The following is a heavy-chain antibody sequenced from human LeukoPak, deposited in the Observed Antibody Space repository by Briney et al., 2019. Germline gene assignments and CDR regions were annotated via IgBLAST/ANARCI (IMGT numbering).Heavy chain of an antibody. CDR2: LYSTGTT. V-gene: IGHV4-38-2*02. CDR3: AGQWAVANTRRFAI. CDR1: GNFISIGFY. J-gene: IGHJ3*02. D-gene: IGHD6-19*01. Sequence: SETLSLTCTVSGNFISIGFYWVWLRQTPGKGLQWIGSLYSTGTTYYNPSLAGRVTVSTDSSKNQLSLKLRSVTAADTAVYYCAGQWAVANTRRFAIWGQGSRVTVSS.